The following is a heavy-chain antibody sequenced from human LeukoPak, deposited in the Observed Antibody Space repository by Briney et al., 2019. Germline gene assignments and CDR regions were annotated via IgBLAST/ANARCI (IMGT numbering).Heavy chain of an antibody. J-gene: IGHJ4*02. D-gene: IGHD6-13*01. CDR3: ARDRQQPSPFDY. CDR1: GGSISSYY. Sequence: SETLSLTCTVSGGSISSYYWSWIRQPPGKGLEWIGYIYYSGSTNYNPSLKSRVTISVDTSKNQFSLKLSSVTAADTAVYYCARDRQQPSPFDYWGQGTLVTVSS. V-gene: IGHV4-59*12. CDR2: IYYSGST.